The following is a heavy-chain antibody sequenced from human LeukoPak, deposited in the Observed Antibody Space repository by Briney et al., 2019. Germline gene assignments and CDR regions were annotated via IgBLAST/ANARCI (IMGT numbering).Heavy chain of an antibody. Sequence: GGSLRLSCAASGFTFSSYEMNWVRQAPGKGLEWVSYISSSGSTIYYADSVKGRFTISRDNAKNSLYLQMNSLRAEDTAVYYCARVGTWIQLWLDYWGQGTLVSVSS. CDR2: ISSSGSTI. J-gene: IGHJ4*02. D-gene: IGHD5-18*01. V-gene: IGHV3-48*03. CDR3: ARVGTWIQLWLDY. CDR1: GFTFSSYE.